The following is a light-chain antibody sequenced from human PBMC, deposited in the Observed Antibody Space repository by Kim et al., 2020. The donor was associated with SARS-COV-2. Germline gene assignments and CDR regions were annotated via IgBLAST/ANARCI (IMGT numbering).Light chain of an antibody. Sequence: AIQMTQSPSSLSASVGDRVTITCRASQDIRNDLSWYQQKLGKPPQLLIYAATNLQNGVPSRFSGGASGRDFILTISSLQPEDHATYYCLQDHIYPWTFGQGTKVDIK. CDR3: LQDHIYPWT. CDR1: QDIRND. J-gene: IGKJ1*01. V-gene: IGKV1-6*01. CDR2: AAT.